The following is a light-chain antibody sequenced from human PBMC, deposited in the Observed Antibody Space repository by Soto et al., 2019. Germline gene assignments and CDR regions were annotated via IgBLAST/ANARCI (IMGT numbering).Light chain of an antibody. J-gene: IGKJ1*01. CDR2: GAS. V-gene: IGKV3-15*01. CDR1: QSVSSN. Sequence: EIVMTQSPATLSVSPGERATLSCRASQSVSSNLAWYQQKPGQAPRLLIYGASTRATGIPARFSDSGSGTQFTLTISSLQSEDFAVYYCQQYNNWRPWTFGQGTKVEIK. CDR3: QQYNNWRPWT.